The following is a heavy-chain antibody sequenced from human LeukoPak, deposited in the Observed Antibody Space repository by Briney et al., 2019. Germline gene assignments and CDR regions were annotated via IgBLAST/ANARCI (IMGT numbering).Heavy chain of an antibody. CDR2: IYPGDSDT. D-gene: IGHD3-10*01. Sequence: GESLKISCKGSGYSFTSYWIGWVRQMPGKGLEWMGIIYPGDSDTRYSPSFQGQVTISADKSISTAYLQWSSLKASDTAMYYCTTLQFFRGMITPCDYWGQGTLVTVSS. CDR1: GYSFTSYW. J-gene: IGHJ4*02. V-gene: IGHV5-51*01. CDR3: TTLQFFRGMITPCDY.